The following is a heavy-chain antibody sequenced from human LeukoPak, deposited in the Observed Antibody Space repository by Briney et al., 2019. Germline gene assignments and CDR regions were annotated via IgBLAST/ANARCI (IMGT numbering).Heavy chain of an antibody. V-gene: IGHV3-33*01. D-gene: IGHD2-21*02. J-gene: IGHJ6*02. CDR3: ARDRGGDSYLGPGYCPYYYYGMDV. Sequence: TGGSLRLSCAASGFTFSSYGMHWVRQAPGKGLEWVAVIWYDGSNKYYADSVKGRFPISRDNSKNTLYLQMNSLRAEDTAVYYCARDRGGDSYLGPGYCPYYYYGMDVWGQGTTVTVSS. CDR1: GFTFSSYG. CDR2: IWYDGSNK.